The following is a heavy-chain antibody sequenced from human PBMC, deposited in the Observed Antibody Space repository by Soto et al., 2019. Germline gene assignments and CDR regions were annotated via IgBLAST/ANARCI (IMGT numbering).Heavy chain of an antibody. J-gene: IGHJ4*02. CDR3: ASSSMVRGVIKRGVFDY. CDR2: INHSGST. D-gene: IGHD3-10*01. Sequence: PSETLSLTCAVYGGSFSGYYWSWIRQPPGKGLEWIGEINHSGSTNYNPSLKSRVTISVDTSKNQFSLKLSSVTAADTAVYYCASSSMVRGVIKRGVFDYWGQGTLVTVSS. CDR1: GGSFSGYY. V-gene: IGHV4-34*01.